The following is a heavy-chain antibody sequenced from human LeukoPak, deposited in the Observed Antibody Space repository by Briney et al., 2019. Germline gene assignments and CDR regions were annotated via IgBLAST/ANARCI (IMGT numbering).Heavy chain of an antibody. CDR3: ARRAVAEWYFDL. Sequence: SETLSLTCTVSGDSITNYYWNWIRQLPGKGLEWIGYIYYSGSTNYNPSLKSRVTPSVDTSKNQFSLNLSSVTAADTAVYYCARRAVAEWYFDLWGRGTLVTVSS. D-gene: IGHD6-19*01. CDR1: GDSITNYY. J-gene: IGHJ2*01. CDR2: IYYSGST. V-gene: IGHV4-59*01.